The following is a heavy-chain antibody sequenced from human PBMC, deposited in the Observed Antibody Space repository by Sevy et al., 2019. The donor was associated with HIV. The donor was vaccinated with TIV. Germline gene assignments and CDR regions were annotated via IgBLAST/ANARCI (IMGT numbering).Heavy chain of an antibody. CDR1: GFTFSSYA. CDR2: ISGSGGST. Sequence: LSLTCAASGFTFSSYAMSWVRQAPGKGLEWVSAISGSGGSTYYADSVKGRFTISRDNSKNTLYLQMNSLRAEDTAVYYCAKDHQQQPLLYFDYWGQGTLVTVSS. CDR3: AKDHQQQPLLYFDY. J-gene: IGHJ4*02. V-gene: IGHV3-23*01. D-gene: IGHD6-13*01.